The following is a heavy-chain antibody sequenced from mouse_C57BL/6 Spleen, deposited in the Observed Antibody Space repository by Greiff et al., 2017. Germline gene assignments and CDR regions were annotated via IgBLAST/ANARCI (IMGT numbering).Heavy chain of an antibody. Sequence: VQLQQPGAELVKPGASVKLSCKASGYTFTSYWLHWVKQRPGQGLEWIGMIHPTSGSTNYNEKFKSKATLTVDKSSSTAYMQLSSLTSEDSAVYYCARGYYDYDVAYWGQGTLVTVSA. CDR2: IHPTSGST. J-gene: IGHJ3*01. CDR3: ARGYYDYDVAY. CDR1: GYTFTSYW. D-gene: IGHD2-4*01. V-gene: IGHV1-64*01.